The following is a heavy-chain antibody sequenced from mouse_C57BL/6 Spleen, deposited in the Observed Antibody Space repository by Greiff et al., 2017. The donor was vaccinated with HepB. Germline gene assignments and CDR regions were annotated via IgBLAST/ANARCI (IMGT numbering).Heavy chain of an antibody. CDR3: ARRKDYYGSSPYFDV. Sequence: DVQLVESGGDLVKPGGSLKLSCAASGFTFSSYGMSWVRQTPDKRLEWVATISSGGSYTYYPDSVKGRFTISRDNAKNTLYLQMSSLKSEDTAMYYCARRKDYYGSSPYFDVWGTGTTVTVSS. CDR2: ISSGGSYT. D-gene: IGHD1-1*01. V-gene: IGHV5-6*01. J-gene: IGHJ1*03. CDR1: GFTFSSYG.